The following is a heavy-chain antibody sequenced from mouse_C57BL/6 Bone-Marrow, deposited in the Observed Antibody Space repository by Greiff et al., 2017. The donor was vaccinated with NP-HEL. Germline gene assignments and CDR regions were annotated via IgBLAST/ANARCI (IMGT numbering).Heavy chain of an antibody. CDR3: ARLVAGFDY. Sequence: VQLVESGAELVRPGTSVKMSCKASGYTFTNYWIGWAKQRPGHGLEWIGDIYPGGGYTNYNEKFKGKATLTADKSSSTADMQFSSLTAEDAAIYCGARLVAGFDYWGQGTTLTVSS. J-gene: IGHJ2*01. V-gene: IGHV1-63*01. D-gene: IGHD2-2*01. CDR2: IYPGGGYT. CDR1: GYTFTNYW.